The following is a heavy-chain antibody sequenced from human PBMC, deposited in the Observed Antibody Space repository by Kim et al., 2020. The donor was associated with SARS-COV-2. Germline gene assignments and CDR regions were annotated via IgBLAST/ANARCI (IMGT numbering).Heavy chain of an antibody. D-gene: IGHD3-9*01. J-gene: IGHJ4*02. V-gene: IGHV3-15*01. CDR3: TTDPNIRYYDILTGYYFLDY. CDR2: IKSKTDGETT. Sequence: GGSLRLSCAASGFTFNNARMSWVRQAPGKGLEWVGRIKSKTDGETTDYAAPVKGRFTISRDDSKNTLYLQMNSLKTEDTAVYYCTTDPNIRYYDILTGYYFLDYWGQGTLVTVSS. CDR1: GFTFNNAR.